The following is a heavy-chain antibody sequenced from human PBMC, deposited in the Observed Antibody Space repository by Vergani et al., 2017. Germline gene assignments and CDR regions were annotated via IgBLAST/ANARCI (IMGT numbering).Heavy chain of an antibody. J-gene: IGHJ4*02. CDR1: GYSFTNYW. V-gene: IGHV5-51*01. D-gene: IGHD3-22*01. Sequence: EVQLVQSGAEVKKPGESLKISCQLSGYSFTNYWIGWVRQMPGKGLEWMGIIHPADSDTRYSTSFQGQVTISVDKSISTAYLQRSSLRASDSAMYYCARLYGRDSSGSKYFDYWGQGTLVTVSS. CDR3: ARLYGRDSSGSKYFDY. CDR2: IHPADSDT.